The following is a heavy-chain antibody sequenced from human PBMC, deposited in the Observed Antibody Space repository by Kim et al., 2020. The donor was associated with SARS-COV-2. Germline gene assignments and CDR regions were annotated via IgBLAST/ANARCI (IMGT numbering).Heavy chain of an antibody. J-gene: IGHJ6*02. Sequence: KGRFTISRDNSKNTLYLQRNSLRAEDTAVYYCAKDRGYSYGYVNYYYGMDVWGQGTTVTVSS. V-gene: IGHV3-23*01. D-gene: IGHD5-18*01. CDR3: AKDRGYSYGYVNYYYGMDV.